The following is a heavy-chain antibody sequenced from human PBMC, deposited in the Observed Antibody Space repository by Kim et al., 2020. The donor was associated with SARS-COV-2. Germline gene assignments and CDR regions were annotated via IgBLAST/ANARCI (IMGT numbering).Heavy chain of an antibody. CDR2: ISAYNGNT. D-gene: IGHD3-22*01. Sequence: ASVKVSCKASGYTFTTYGITWVRQAPGQGLEWMGWISAYNGNTNYAQKLQGRVTMTTDTSTSTAYMELRSLRSDDTAVYYCVRDPNYYDSSGYYYGGGSFDYWGQGTLVTVSS. V-gene: IGHV1-18*01. J-gene: IGHJ4*02. CDR3: VRDPNYYDSSGYYYGGGSFDY. CDR1: GYTFTTYG.